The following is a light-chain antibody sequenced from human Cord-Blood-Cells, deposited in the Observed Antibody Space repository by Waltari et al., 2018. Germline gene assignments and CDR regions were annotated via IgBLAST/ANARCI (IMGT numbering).Light chain of an antibody. V-gene: IGKV1-39*01. CDR2: AAS. J-gene: IGKJ4*01. CDR1: QSISSY. Sequence: DIKMTQSPSSLSASVGDRVTITCRASQSISSYLNWYQQKPGKAPKLLIYAASSLQSGVPSRFSGSGSGTDFTLTISSLQPEDFATYYCQQSYSTPRTFVGGTKVEIK. CDR3: QQSYSTPRT.